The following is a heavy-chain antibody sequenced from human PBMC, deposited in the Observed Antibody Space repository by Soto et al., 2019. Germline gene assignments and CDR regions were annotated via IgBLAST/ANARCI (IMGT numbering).Heavy chain of an antibody. Sequence: QLQLQESGPGLVKPSETLSLTCTVSGGSISTSSYYWGWIRQPPGKGLEWIGSIYYSGSTYYNPSLKSRVTISVDTSKNQFSLKLSSVTATDTAVYYCARDYDSSGDYWGQGTLVTVSS. J-gene: IGHJ4*02. CDR3: ARDYDSSGDY. V-gene: IGHV4-39*01. CDR2: IYYSGST. CDR1: GGSISTSSYY. D-gene: IGHD3-22*01.